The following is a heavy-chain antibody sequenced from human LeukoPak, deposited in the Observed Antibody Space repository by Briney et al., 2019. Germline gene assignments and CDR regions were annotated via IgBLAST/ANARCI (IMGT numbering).Heavy chain of an antibody. CDR2: ISSSSSYI. CDR1: GFTFSSYS. CDR3: ARGIAAAVNFDY. V-gene: IGHV3-21*01. D-gene: IGHD6-13*01. J-gene: IGHJ4*02. Sequence: GGSLRLSCAASGFTFSSYSMNWVRQAPGKGLEWVSSISSSSSYIYHADSVKGRFTISRDNAKNSLYLQMNSLRAEDTAVYYCARGIAAAVNFDYWGQGTLVTVSS.